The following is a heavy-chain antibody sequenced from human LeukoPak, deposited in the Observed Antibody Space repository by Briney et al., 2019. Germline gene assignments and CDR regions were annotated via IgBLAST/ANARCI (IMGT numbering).Heavy chain of an antibody. Sequence: SETLSLTCTVSGGSISSSSYYWGWIRQPPGKGLEWIGSIYYSGSTYYNPSLKSRVTISVDTSKNQFSLKLSSVTAADTAVYYCARDIVVVSAAIYYYYGMDVWGQGTTVTVSS. D-gene: IGHD2-2*01. J-gene: IGHJ6*02. CDR2: IYYSGST. CDR3: ARDIVVVSAAIYYYYGMDV. V-gene: IGHV4-39*07. CDR1: GGSISSSSYY.